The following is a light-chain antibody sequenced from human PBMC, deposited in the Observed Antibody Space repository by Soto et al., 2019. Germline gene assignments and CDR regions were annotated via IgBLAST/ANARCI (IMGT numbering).Light chain of an antibody. J-gene: IGKJ4*01. V-gene: IGKV3-20*01. CDR2: GAS. CDR1: QSVSSSY. CDR3: QQYGNSPLT. Sequence: EIVLTQSPGTLSVSPGERATLSCRASQSVSSSYLAWYQQRPGQAPRLLIYGASNRDTGIPDRFSGSGSGTDFTLTISRLEPEDFAVYFCQQYGNSPLTFGGGTKVEIK.